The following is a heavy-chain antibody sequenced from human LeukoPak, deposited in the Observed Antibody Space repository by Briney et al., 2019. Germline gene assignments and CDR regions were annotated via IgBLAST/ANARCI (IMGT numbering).Heavy chain of an antibody. D-gene: IGHD3-9*01. CDR3: ARGGTYNDILSFDP. J-gene: IGHJ5*02. V-gene: IGHV4-59*01. Sequence: SETLSLTCTVSGGSIRYYYWTWLRQSPGKGLEWIGQIYYTGRTYYNPSLERRVTISLDTSRIQFSLIMSSVTAADTAMYYCARGGTYNDILSFDPWGQGTLVSVSS. CDR1: GGSIRYYY. CDR2: IYYTGRT.